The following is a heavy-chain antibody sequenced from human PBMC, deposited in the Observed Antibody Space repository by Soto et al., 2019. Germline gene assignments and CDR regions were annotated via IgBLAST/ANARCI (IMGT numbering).Heavy chain of an antibody. CDR2: IIPIFGTA. V-gene: IGHV1-69*13. Sequence: SVKVSCKASGGTFRSYAISWVRQAPGQGLEWMGGIIPIFGTANYAQKFQGRVTITADESTSTAYMELSSLRSEDTAVYYCARDRSEVDYYDSSGYYWPDAFDIWGQGTMVTVSS. D-gene: IGHD3-22*01. J-gene: IGHJ3*02. CDR3: ARDRSEVDYYDSSGYYWPDAFDI. CDR1: GGTFRSYA.